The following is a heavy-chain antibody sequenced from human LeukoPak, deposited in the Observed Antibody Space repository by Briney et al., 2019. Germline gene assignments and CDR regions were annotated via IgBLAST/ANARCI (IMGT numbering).Heavy chain of an antibody. Sequence: GGSLRLSCAASGFTFSSYGMGWVRQAPGKGLEWVSAISGSGGSTYYADSVKGRFTISRDNSKNTLYLQMNSLRAEDTAVYYCAKVLYYYDSSGYCFDYWGQGTLVTVSS. V-gene: IGHV3-23*01. CDR3: AKVLYYYDSSGYCFDY. CDR2: ISGSGGST. CDR1: GFTFSSYG. D-gene: IGHD3-22*01. J-gene: IGHJ4*02.